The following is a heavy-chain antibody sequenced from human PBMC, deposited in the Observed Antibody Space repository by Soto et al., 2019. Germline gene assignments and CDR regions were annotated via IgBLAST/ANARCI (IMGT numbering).Heavy chain of an antibody. D-gene: IGHD3-22*01. V-gene: IGHV1-2*02. CDR1: GYTFSDYY. CDR3: TRNAFYYNSSGYHDGFDI. J-gene: IGHJ3*02. CDR2: ISPKSGGT. Sequence: QVQLVQSGAEVQKPGASVKVSCKASGYTFSDYYVHWVRQAPGQGLEWMGWISPKSGGTNYAQKFQGRVTRTRDTSIFTAYRELSRLRSDDTAVYYCTRNAFYYNSSGYHDGFDIWGQGTLVTVAS.